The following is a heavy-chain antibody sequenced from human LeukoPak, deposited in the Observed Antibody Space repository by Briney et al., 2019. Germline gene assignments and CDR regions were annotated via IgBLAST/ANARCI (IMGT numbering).Heavy chain of an antibody. D-gene: IGHD4-17*01. CDR1: GGSISSNSYY. V-gene: IGHV4-39*01. J-gene: IGHJ5*02. CDR2: IYYSRST. CDR3: ARALDYGDYDWFDP. Sequence: SETLSLTCTVSGGSISSNSYYWGWIRQPPGKGLEWIGSIYYSRSTYYNPSLKSRVTISVDTSKNQFSLKVNSVTAADTAVYYCARALDYGDYDWFDPWGQGTLVTVSS.